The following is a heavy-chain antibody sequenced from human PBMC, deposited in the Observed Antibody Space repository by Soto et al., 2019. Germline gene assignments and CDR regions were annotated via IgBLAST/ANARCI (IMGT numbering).Heavy chain of an antibody. CDR1: GFTFTSSA. CDR3: AAGSSSSGGDY. CDR2: IVVGSGNT. J-gene: IGHJ4*02. V-gene: IGHV1-58*01. D-gene: IGHD6-6*01. Sequence: QMQLVQSGPEVKKPGTSVKVSCKASGFTFTSSAVQWVRQARGQRLEWIGWIVVGSGNTNYAQKFQERVTITRDMSTSTADRELSSRRSEDTGGYYGAAGSSSSGGDYWGQGTLVTVSS.